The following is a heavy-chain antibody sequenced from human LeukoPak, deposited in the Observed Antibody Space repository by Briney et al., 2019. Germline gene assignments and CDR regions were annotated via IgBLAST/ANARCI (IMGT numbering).Heavy chain of an antibody. J-gene: IGHJ4*02. CDR1: GFTINNQA. Sequence: GGSLRLSCAVSGFTINNQAMHWVRQVPGKGLEWVAVISYDGSKKYYGDSVRGRFTISRDNSKNTVDVQMNSLRPDDTAVYYCTTGPQSGHYGPLSPATFDYWGQGTLVTVSS. CDR3: TTGPQSGHYGPLSPATFDY. CDR2: ISYDGSKK. D-gene: IGHD3-10*01. V-gene: IGHV3-30*03.